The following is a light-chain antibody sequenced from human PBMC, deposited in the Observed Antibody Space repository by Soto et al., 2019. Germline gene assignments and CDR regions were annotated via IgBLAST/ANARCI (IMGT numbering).Light chain of an antibody. Sequence: EIVLTQSPATLSLSPGERATLSCRASQSVSSYLAWYQQKPGQAPRLLIYDASNRATGIPARFSGSGSGTDFTLTISCLEPEDFAVYYCQQRSNWWTFGQGTKVEIK. V-gene: IGKV3-11*01. CDR3: QQRSNWWT. CDR2: DAS. CDR1: QSVSSY. J-gene: IGKJ1*01.